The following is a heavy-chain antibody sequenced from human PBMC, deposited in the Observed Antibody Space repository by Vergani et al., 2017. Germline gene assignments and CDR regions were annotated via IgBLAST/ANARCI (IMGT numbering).Heavy chain of an antibody. CDR1: GGSFSGYY. V-gene: IGHV4-34*01. D-gene: IGHD6-25*01. CDR2: INHSGST. J-gene: IGHJ5*02. CDR3: ARGLPFSVSPKFDP. Sequence: QVQLQQWGAGLLKPSETLSLTCAVYGGSFSGYYWSWIRQPPGKGLEWSGEINHSGSTNYNPSLKSRVTISVDTSKNQFALKLSAVTAADTAVYYCARGLPFSVSPKFDPWGQGTLVTVSS.